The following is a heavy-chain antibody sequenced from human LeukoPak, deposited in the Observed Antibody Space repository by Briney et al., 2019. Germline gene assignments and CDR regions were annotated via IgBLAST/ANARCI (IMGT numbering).Heavy chain of an antibody. J-gene: IGHJ4*02. CDR2: ISSSGSTI. CDR3: ARAGAGGGNSQGFDY. CDR1: GFTFDDYG. Sequence: GGSLRLSCAASGFTFDDYGMSWVRQAPGKGLEWVSYISSSGSTIYYADSVKGRFTISRDNAKNSLYLQMNSLRAEDTAVYYCARAGAGGGNSQGFDYWGQGTLVTVSS. V-gene: IGHV3-11*04. D-gene: IGHD4-23*01.